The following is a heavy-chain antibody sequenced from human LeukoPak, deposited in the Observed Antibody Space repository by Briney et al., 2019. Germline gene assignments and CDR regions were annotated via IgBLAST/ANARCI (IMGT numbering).Heavy chain of an antibody. V-gene: IGHV1-8*01. CDR2: VNPNSDYS. Sequence: ASVKVSCKASGYTFTSYDIHWVRQATGQGLEWMGWVNPNSDYSGYAQNFQGRVTMTRNTSISTAYMELSSLRSDDTAVYYCARPGYCSSTSCYSHDAFDIWGQGTMVTVSS. CDR3: ARPGYCSSTSCYSHDAFDI. J-gene: IGHJ3*02. D-gene: IGHD2-2*01. CDR1: GYTFTSYD.